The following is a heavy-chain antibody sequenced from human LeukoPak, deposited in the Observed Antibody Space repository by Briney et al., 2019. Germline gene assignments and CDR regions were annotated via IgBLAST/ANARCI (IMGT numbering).Heavy chain of an antibody. D-gene: IGHD3-22*01. CDR3: ARDTLFRYYYDSSGPN. J-gene: IGHJ4*02. CDR1: GYTFTGYY. CDR2: INPNSGGT. V-gene: IGHV1-2*02. Sequence: GASVKVSCKASGYTFTGYYMHWVRQAPGQGLEWMGWINPNSGGTNYAQKFQGRVTMTRDTSISTAYMELSRLRSDDTAVYYCARDTLFRYYYDSSGPNWGQGTLVTVSS.